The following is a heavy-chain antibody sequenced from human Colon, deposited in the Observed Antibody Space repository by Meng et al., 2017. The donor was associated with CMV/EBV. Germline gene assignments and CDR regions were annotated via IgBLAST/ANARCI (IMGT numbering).Heavy chain of an antibody. Sequence: PVNVSCKASGYTFTSNAINWVRQATGQGLEWMGWMKPNSGDTGYAPNFQGRITMTRNTSINTAFMELRSLTNEDTAIYYCARGIPDFWGQGTLVTVSS. D-gene: IGHD3/OR15-3a*01. J-gene: IGHJ4*02. CDR1: GYTFTSNA. V-gene: IGHV1-8*01. CDR2: MKPNSGDT. CDR3: ARGIPDF.